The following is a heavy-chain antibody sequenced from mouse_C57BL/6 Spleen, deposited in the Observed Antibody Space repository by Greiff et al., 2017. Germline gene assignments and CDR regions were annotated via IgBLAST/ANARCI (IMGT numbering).Heavy chain of an antibody. CDR2: IDPSDSYT. CDR1: GYTFTSYW. Sequence: QVQLQQPGAELVKPGASVKLSCKASGYTFTSYWMQWVKQRPGQGLEWIGEIDPSDSYTNYNQKFKGKATLTVDTSSSTAYMQLSSLTSEDSAVYYCARSASGKGDYWGQGTTLTVSS. CDR3: ARSASGKGDY. J-gene: IGHJ2*01. D-gene: IGHD1-3*01. V-gene: IGHV1-50*01.